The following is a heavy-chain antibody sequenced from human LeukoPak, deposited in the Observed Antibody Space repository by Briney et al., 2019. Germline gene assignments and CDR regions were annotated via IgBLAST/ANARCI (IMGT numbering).Heavy chain of an antibody. D-gene: IGHD2-2*01. J-gene: IGHJ2*01. CDR3: ASRTSGEYARDWYFDL. Sequence: AGESLKISCKGFGYSFTNYWIGWVRQMPGKGLEWMGIVYPGDSETRYSPSFQGLVTISANKSISTAYLEWNSLRASDTAIYFCASRTSGEYARDWYFDLWGRGNLVSVSS. CDR2: VYPGDSET. V-gene: IGHV5-51*01. CDR1: GYSFTNYW.